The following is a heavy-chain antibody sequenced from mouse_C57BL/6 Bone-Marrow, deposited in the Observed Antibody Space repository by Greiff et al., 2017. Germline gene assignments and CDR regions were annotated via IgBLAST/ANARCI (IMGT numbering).Heavy chain of an antibody. J-gene: IGHJ2*01. CDR2: IDPNSGGT. CDR1: GYTFTSYW. Sequence: VQLQQPGAELVKPGASVKLSCKASGYTFTSYWMHWVKQRPGRGLEWIGRIDPNSGGTKYNEKFKSKATLTVDKPSSTAYMQLSSLTSEDSAVYYCARSSTMITTEGLGYFDYWGQGTTLTVSS. CDR3: ARSSTMITTEGLGYFDY. V-gene: IGHV1-72*01. D-gene: IGHD2-4*01.